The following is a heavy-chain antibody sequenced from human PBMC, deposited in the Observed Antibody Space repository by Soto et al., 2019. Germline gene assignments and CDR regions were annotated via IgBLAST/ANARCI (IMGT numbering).Heavy chain of an antibody. D-gene: IGHD2-15*01. CDR2: IYYSGST. Sequence: SETLSLTCTVSGGSISSGDYYWSWIRQPPGKGLEWIGNIYYSGSTYYNPSLKSRLTISVDTSKNQFSLRLISVTAADTAVYYCARALEDVIPAAVKFDTWGQGTLVTVSS. CDR1: GGSISSGDYY. J-gene: IGHJ5*02. V-gene: IGHV4-30-4*01. CDR3: ARALEDVIPAAVKFDT.